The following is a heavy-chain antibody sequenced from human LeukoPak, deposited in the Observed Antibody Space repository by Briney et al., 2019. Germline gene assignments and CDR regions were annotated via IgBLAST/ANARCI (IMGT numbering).Heavy chain of an antibody. CDR1: GFTFSSYW. CDR3: AISTTLGYYYGMDV. Sequence: GGSLRLSCAASGFTFSSYWMSWVRQAPGKGLEWVANIKQDGSEKYYVDSVKGRFTISRDNAKNSLYLQMNSLRAEDTAVYYCAISTTLGYYYGMDVWGQGTTVTVSS. CDR2: IKQDGSEK. J-gene: IGHJ6*02. D-gene: IGHD4-23*01. V-gene: IGHV3-7*01.